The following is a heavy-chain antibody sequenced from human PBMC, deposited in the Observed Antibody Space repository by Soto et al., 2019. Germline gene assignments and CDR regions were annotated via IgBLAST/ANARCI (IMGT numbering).Heavy chain of an antibody. Sequence: AGGSLRLSCAASGFTFSSYGMHWVRQAPGKGLEWVGLIRKKFNGKTTEYPTSPQGRFPISKDDLKRIPYLERNTLKADDTAVFYCKRERWASGDPKWYFDLGGRGTRVPVSS. V-gene: IGHV3-49*04. CDR2: IRKKFNGKTT. J-gene: IGHJ2*01. CDR3: KRERWASGDPKWYFDL. D-gene: IGHD4-17*01. CDR1: GFTFSSYG.